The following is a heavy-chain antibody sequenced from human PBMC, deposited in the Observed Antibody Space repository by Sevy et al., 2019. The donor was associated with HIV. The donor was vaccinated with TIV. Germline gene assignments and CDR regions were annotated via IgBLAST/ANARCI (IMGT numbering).Heavy chain of an antibody. J-gene: IGHJ6*02. Sequence: GGSLRLSCAASGFTFSSYWMHWVRQAPGKGLVWVSRINSDGSSTSYADSVKGRFTISRDNAKNTLYLQMNSLRAEDTGVYYWARNFKISNYYYYYGMDVWGQGTTVTVSS. CDR3: ARNFKISNYYYYYGMDV. D-gene: IGHD1-7*01. V-gene: IGHV3-74*01. CDR1: GFTFSSYW. CDR2: INSDGSST.